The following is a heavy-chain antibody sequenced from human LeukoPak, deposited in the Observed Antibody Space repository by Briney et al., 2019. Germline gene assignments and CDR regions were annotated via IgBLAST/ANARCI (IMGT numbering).Heavy chain of an antibody. V-gene: IGHV3-30*02. CDR3: AKDGAREGYYFDY. J-gene: IGHJ4*02. CDR2: IWYDGSNK. D-gene: IGHD1-26*01. CDR1: GFTFNNYD. Sequence: GGSLRLSCAASGFTFNNYDMHWVRQAPGKGLEWVAVIWYDGSNKYCVDSVKGRFTISRDNSKNTLYLQMNSLRAEDTAVYYCAKDGAREGYYFDYWGQGTLVTVSS.